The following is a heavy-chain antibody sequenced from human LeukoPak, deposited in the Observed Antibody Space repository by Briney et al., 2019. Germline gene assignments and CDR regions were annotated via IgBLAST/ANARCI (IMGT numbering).Heavy chain of an antibody. D-gene: IGHD2-2*01. V-gene: IGHV3-20*04. J-gene: IGHJ3*02. CDR3: VRAKDIVVVPADDAFDI. CDR1: GFTFSSYA. CDR2: INWNGGST. Sequence: PGGSLRLSCAASGFTFSSYAMSWVRQAPGKGLEWVSGINWNGGSTAYADSVKGRFTISRDNAKNSLYLQMNSLRAEDTALYYCVRAKDIVVVPADDAFDIWGQGTMVTVSS.